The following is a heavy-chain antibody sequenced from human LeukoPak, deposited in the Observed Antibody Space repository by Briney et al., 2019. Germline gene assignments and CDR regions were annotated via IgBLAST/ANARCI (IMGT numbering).Heavy chain of an antibody. V-gene: IGHV3-30*18. CDR2: ISYDGSNK. J-gene: IGHJ5*02. CDR1: GFTFSSYG. D-gene: IGHD5-18*01. Sequence: GGSLRLSCAASGFTFSSYGMHWVRQAPGKGLEWVAVISYDGSNKYYADSVKGRFTISRDNSKNTLYLQMNSLRAEDTAVYYCAKGLNRPIRGYSYREWFDPWGQGTLVTVSS. CDR3: AKGLNRPIRGYSYREWFDP.